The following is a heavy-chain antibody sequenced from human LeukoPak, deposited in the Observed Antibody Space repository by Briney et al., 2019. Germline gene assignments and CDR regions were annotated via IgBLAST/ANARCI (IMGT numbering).Heavy chain of an antibody. CDR1: GFTFSSYA. V-gene: IGHV3-23*01. CDR3: AKRTGGSCYWCYYHYGMDV. CDR2: ISGSGGST. Sequence: GGSLRLSCAASGFTFSSYAMSWVRQSPGKGLEWVSAISGSGGSTYYADSVKGRFTISRDNSKNTLYLQMNSLRAEDTAVYYCAKRTGGSCYWCYYHYGMDVWGQGTTVTVSS. D-gene: IGHD2-15*01. J-gene: IGHJ6*02.